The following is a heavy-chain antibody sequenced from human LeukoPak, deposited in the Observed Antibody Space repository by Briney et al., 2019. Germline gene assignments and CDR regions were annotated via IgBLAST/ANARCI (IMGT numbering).Heavy chain of an antibody. CDR1: GGSISRSTYY. V-gene: IGHV4-39*07. D-gene: IGHD4-23*01. CDR3: ASSSSVVTPDWFDP. Sequence: SETLSLTCSVSGGSISRSTYYWGWIRQPPGKGLEWIGGIYYSGSTYYKPSLKSRVTLSVDTSKNQFSLKLSSVTAADTAVYYCASSSSVVTPDWFDPWGQGTLVTVSS. J-gene: IGHJ5*02. CDR2: IYYSGST.